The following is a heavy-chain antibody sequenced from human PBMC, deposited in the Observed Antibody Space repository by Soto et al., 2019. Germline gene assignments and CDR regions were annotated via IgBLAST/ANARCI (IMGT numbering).Heavy chain of an antibody. Sequence: ESGGGVVQPGRSLRLSCAASGFTFSSYGMHWVRQAPGKGLEWVAVIWYDGSNKYYADSVKGRFTISRDNSKNTLYLQMNSLRAEDTAVYYCARGARFDYGDTENLFFAYWGQGTLVTVSS. CDR1: GFTFSSYG. J-gene: IGHJ4*02. CDR2: IWYDGSNK. D-gene: IGHD4-17*01. CDR3: ARGARFDYGDTENLFFAY. V-gene: IGHV3-33*01.